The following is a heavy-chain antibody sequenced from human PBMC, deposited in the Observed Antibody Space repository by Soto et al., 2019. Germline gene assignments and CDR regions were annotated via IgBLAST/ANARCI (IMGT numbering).Heavy chain of an antibody. CDR1: GFTFSSYG. J-gene: IGHJ4*02. V-gene: IGHV1-69*01. CDR3: ARGRYSSSWGPGDY. CDR2: IIPIFGTA. D-gene: IGHD6-6*01. Sequence: QVQLVESGGGVVQPGRSLRLSCAASGFTFSSYGMHWVRQAPGKGLEWVGGIIPIFGTANYAQKFQGRVTITADESTSTAYMELSSLRSEDTAVYYCARGRYSSSWGPGDYWGQGTLVTVSS.